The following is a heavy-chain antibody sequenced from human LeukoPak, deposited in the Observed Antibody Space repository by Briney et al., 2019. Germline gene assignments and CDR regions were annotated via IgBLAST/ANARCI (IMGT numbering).Heavy chain of an antibody. CDR3: ARDLTISYYYYGMDV. D-gene: IGHD4/OR15-4a*01. CDR2: ISYDGSNK. CDR1: GFTFSSYA. Sequence: PGGSLRLSCAASGFTFSSYAMHWVHQAPGKGLEWVAVISYDGSNKYYADSVKGRFTISRDNSKNTLYLQMNSLRAEDTAVYYCARDLTISYYYYGMDVWGQGTTVTVSS. J-gene: IGHJ6*02. V-gene: IGHV3-30-3*01.